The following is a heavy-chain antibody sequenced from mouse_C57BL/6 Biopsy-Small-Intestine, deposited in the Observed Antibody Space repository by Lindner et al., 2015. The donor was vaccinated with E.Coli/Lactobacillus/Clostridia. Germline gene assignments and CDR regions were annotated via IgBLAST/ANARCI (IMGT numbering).Heavy chain of an antibody. CDR3: ARQGGGDAMDY. D-gene: IGHD1-1*02. CDR2: IYPGGGYT. V-gene: IGHV1-63*01. J-gene: IGHJ4*01. Sequence: VQLQESGAELVRPGTSVKMSCKASGYTFTNCWIGWAKQRPGHGLEWIGDIYPGGGYTNYNEKFKGKATLTADKSSSTAYMQFSSLTSEDSAIYYCARQGGGDAMDYWGQGTSVTVSS. CDR1: GYTFTNCW.